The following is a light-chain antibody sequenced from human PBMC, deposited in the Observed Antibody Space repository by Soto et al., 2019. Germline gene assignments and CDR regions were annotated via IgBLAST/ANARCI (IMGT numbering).Light chain of an antibody. V-gene: IGKV3-20*01. CDR2: GAS. CDR1: QSVSSNY. J-gene: IGKJ1*01. Sequence: EIVLTQSPGTLSLSPGERATLSCRASQSVSSNYLAWYQQKPGQAPRPLIYGASSRATGIPDRFSGSGAGKDFTLTISRLDSEDFAVYYCQQYGSSPWTFGQGTKVDIK. CDR3: QQYGSSPWT.